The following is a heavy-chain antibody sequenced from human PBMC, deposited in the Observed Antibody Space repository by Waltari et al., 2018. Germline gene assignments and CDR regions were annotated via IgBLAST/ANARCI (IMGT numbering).Heavy chain of an antibody. J-gene: IGHJ4*02. CDR2: ISSSSSYI. D-gene: IGHD6-13*01. CDR3: ARVLAAAGLDY. CDR1: GFTFCSYS. V-gene: IGHV3-21*01. Sequence: EVQLVESGGGLVKPGGSLRLSCAASGFTFCSYSLNWVRQAPGKGLEWVSSISSSSSYIYYADSVKGRFTISRDNAKNSLYLQMNSLRAEDTAVYYCARVLAAAGLDYWGQGTLVTVSS.